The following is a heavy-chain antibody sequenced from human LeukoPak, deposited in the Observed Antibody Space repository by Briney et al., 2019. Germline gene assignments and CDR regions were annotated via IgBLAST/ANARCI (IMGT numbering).Heavy chain of an antibody. CDR3: AMNYGSGSYGFDY. Sequence: ASVKVSFTASGYTFTSYDINWVRQATGQGLEWMGWMNPNSGNTGYAQKFQGRVTITRNTSISTAYMELSSLRSEDTAVYYCAMNYGSGSYGFDYWGQGTLVTVSS. CDR2: MNPNSGNT. D-gene: IGHD3-10*01. J-gene: IGHJ4*02. CDR1: GYTFTSYD. V-gene: IGHV1-8*03.